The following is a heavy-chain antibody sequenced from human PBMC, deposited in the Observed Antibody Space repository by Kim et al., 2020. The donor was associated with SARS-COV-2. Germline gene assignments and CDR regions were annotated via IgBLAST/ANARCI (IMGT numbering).Heavy chain of an antibody. Sequence: GGSLRLSCAASGFTFSSYDMHWVRQATGKGLEWVSAIGTAGDTYYQGSAMGRFTISRENDKNSSYLQMNSLRAGDMAVYYCARKPGTGDFFDYWGQGTLGTVSS. CDR1: GFTFSSYD. J-gene: IGHJ4*02. CDR3: ARKPGTGDFFDY. V-gene: IGHV3-13*04. CDR2: IGTAGDT.